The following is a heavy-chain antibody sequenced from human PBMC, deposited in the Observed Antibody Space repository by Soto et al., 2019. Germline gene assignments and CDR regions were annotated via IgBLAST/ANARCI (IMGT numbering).Heavy chain of an antibody. J-gene: IGHJ5*02. CDR1: GYTFFTYD. D-gene: IGHD5-12*01. V-gene: IGHV1-18*01. CDR2: ISTYSGDT. CDR3: ARHHGPTTSENWFDP. Sequence: ASVKVSCKASGYTFFTYDISWVRQAPGQGLEWMGWISTYSGDTKYAQKFQGRVTMTTDTSTTTAYLELRSLKSDDTAVYYCARHHGPTTSENWFDPWGQGTLVTVSS.